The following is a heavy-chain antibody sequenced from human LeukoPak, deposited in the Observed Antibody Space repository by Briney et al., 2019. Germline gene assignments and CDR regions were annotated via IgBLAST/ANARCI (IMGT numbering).Heavy chain of an antibody. CDR1: GFTFSSYS. J-gene: IGHJ3*02. Sequence: GGSLRLSCAASGFTFSSYSMNWVRQAPGKGLEWVSSISSSSSYIYYADSVKGRFTISRDNAKNSLYLQMNSLRAEDTAVYYCAKDTKVAVLFDSFDIWGLGTMVTVSS. V-gene: IGHV3-21*01. D-gene: IGHD6-19*01. CDR2: ISSSSSYI. CDR3: AKDTKVAVLFDSFDI.